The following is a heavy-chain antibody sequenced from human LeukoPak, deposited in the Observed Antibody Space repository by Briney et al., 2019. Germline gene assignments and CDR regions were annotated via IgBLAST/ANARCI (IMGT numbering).Heavy chain of an antibody. V-gene: IGHV3-30*04. CDR2: ISYDGSDK. J-gene: IGHJ4*02. CDR1: GFTFSNYA. D-gene: IGHD3-22*01. Sequence: GGSLRLSCAASGFTFSNYAMHWVRQAPGKGLEWVAAISYDGSDKYYADSVKGRFTISRDNSKNTLYLQMNSLRAEDTAVYYCAKEGHYYDSSVGYWGQGTLVTVSS. CDR3: AKEGHYYDSSVGY.